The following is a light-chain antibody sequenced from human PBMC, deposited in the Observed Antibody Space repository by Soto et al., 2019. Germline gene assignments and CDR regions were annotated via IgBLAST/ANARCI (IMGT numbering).Light chain of an antibody. CDR3: QQYKAWPPYT. J-gene: IGKJ2*01. CDR2: DAS. CDR1: QSVTTD. V-gene: IGKV3-15*01. Sequence: EIVMTQSPATLSVSPGESVSLSCRASQSVTTDLAWYQHKPGQAPRLLIFDASTRAPGVPARFSGDGSGTDFTLTISSLQSEDFAVYSCQQYKAWPPYTFGQGTTVEIK.